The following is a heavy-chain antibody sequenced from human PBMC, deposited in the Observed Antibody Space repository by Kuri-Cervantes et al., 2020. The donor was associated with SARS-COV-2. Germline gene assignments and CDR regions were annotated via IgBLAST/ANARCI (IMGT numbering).Heavy chain of an antibody. CDR1: GYTFTSYA. D-gene: IGHD3-10*01. J-gene: IGHJ4*02. V-gene: IGHV1-46*01. CDR2: INPSGGST. Sequence: ASVKVSCKASGYTFTSYAMNWVRQAPGQGLEWMGIINPSGGSTSYAQKFQGRVTMTRDTSTSTVYMELSSLRSEDTAVYYCARGGSSLYLWFGEFGYWGQGTLVTVSS. CDR3: ARGGSSLYLWFGEFGY.